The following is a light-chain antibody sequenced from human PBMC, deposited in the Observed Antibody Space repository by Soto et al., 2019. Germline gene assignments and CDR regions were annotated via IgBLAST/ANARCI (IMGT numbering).Light chain of an antibody. Sequence: DIQMTQSPSTLSASLGDRVTISCRASQTISTWLAWYQQKPGKAPNLLIYKASSLESGVPPRFSGSGSGTGFTLTISSLQPDDFATYYCQQYHSYSWTFGQGTKVDIK. V-gene: IGKV1-5*03. CDR1: QTISTW. CDR2: KAS. J-gene: IGKJ1*01. CDR3: QQYHSYSWT.